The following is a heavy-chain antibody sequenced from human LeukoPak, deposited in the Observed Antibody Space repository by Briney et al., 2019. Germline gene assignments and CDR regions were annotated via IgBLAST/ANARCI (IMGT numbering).Heavy chain of an antibody. J-gene: IGHJ4*02. Sequence: KASETLSLTCTVSNGSISSHFWTWVRQPPGKGLEWIGYIYYSGSTYYNPSLKSRVTISVDTSKNQFSLKLSSVTAADTAVYYCARDGGNFFDYWGQGTLVTVSS. CDR1: NGSISSHF. V-gene: IGHV4-59*06. D-gene: IGHD4-23*01. CDR2: IYYSGST. CDR3: ARDGGNFFDY.